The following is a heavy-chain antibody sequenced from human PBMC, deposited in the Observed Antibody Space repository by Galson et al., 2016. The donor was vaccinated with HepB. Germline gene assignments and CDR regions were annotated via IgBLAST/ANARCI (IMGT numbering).Heavy chain of an antibody. D-gene: IGHD3-3*01. Sequence: SLRLSCAASEFTFSIYNMNWVRQAPGEGLEWVSYISSSGETIYYADSVKGRFTISRDNAKNSLYLQMNTLRAEDTAVYYCARETVKDFWGGEEAWFATRGQGTRVTVSS. CDR3: ARETVKDFWGGEEAWFAT. J-gene: IGHJ5*02. CDR2: ISSSGETI. CDR1: EFTFSIYN. V-gene: IGHV3-48*01.